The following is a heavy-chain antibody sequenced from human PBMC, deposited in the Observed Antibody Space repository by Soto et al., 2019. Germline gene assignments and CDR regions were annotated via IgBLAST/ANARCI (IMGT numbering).Heavy chain of an antibody. J-gene: IGHJ6*02. V-gene: IGHV1-18*04. Sequence: QVKLVQSGAEVKKPGASVKVSCKASGYTFTSYGISWVRQAPGQGLEWMGWISAYNGNTNYAQKLQGRVTMTTDTATSTAYMELRSLRSDDTAVYYCAIGAAAAGTVNYYYYYGMDVWGQGTTVTVSS. D-gene: IGHD6-13*01. CDR2: ISAYNGNT. CDR3: AIGAAAAGTVNYYYYYGMDV. CDR1: GYTFTSYG.